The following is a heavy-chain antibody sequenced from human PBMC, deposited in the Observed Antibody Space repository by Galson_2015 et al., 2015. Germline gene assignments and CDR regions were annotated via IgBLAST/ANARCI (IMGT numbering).Heavy chain of an antibody. CDR3: AKNYYDSSGYYEQGPFDY. V-gene: IGHV3-30*18. CDR2: ISYDGSNK. Sequence: SLRLSCAASGFTFSSYGMHWVRQAPGKGLEWVAVISYDGSNKYYADSVKGRFTISRDNSKNTLYLQMNSLRAEDTAVYYCAKNYYDSSGYYEQGPFDYWGQGTLVTVSS. D-gene: IGHD3-22*01. CDR1: GFTFSSYG. J-gene: IGHJ4*02.